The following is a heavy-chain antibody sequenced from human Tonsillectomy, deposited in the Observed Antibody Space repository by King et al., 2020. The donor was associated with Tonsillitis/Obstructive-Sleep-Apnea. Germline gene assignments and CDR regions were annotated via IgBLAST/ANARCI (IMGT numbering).Heavy chain of an antibody. CDR3: ASGYCSSTSCFNWFDP. D-gene: IGHD2-2*01. CDR2: IYHSGST. V-gene: IGHV4-4*02. J-gene: IGHJ5*02. CDR1: GGSISSSNW. Sequence: VQLQESGPGLVKPSGTLSLTCAVYGGSISSSNWWSWVRPPPGRGLEWIGEIYHSGSTNYNPSLKSRVTISVDKSKNQFSLKLSSVTAADTAVYYCASGYCSSTSCFNWFDPWGQGTLVTVSS.